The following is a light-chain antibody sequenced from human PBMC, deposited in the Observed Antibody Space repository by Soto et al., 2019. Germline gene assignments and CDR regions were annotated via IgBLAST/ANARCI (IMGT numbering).Light chain of an antibody. J-gene: IGKJ1*01. CDR2: KAS. CDR3: QQYNSYWT. Sequence: DIQMTQSPSTLSASVGDRVTITCRASQSISSWLAWYQQKPVKAPKLMIYKASSLESGVPSRFSGSGSGTKFTLTISSLQPDDFATYYCQQYNSYWTFGQGTKVEIK. CDR1: QSISSW. V-gene: IGKV1-5*03.